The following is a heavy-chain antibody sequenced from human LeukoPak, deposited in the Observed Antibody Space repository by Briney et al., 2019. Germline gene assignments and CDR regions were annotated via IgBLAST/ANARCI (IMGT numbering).Heavy chain of an antibody. J-gene: IGHJ4*02. CDR1: GGSVSSSSSY. CDR2: VYYSGTT. Sequence: SQTLSLTCTVSGGSVSSSSSYWSWIRQPPGKGLEWIGYVYYSGTTTYSPSLKSRVTISIDKSKNQFSLVLTSGTAADTAVYYCARRDWGTSFDYWGQGILVTVSS. D-gene: IGHD7-27*01. V-gene: IGHV4-61*01. CDR3: ARRDWGTSFDY.